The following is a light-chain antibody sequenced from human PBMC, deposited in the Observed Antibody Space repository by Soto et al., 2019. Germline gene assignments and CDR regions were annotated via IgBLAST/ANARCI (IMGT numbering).Light chain of an antibody. CDR1: QSVSDS. V-gene: IGKV1-5*01. J-gene: IGKJ2*01. CDR3: QQYDYSRT. CDR2: DVS. Sequence: DIQMTQSPSTLSASVGDTVTITCRASQSVSDSLAWYQVKPGEAPKLLIFDVSNLETGVPSRFSGSGSGTEFSLTIRGLQPDDFATYYCQQYDYSRTLGQGTKVDIK.